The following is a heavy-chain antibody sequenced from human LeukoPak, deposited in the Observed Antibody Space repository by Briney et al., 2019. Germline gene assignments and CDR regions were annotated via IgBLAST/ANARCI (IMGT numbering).Heavy chain of an antibody. D-gene: IGHD3-9*01. J-gene: IGHJ4*02. CDR3: ASWRYDILTGFDY. CDR2: IIPIVGTA. CDR1: GGTFSSYA. V-gene: IGHV1-69*05. Sequence: SVKVSRKASGGTFSSYAISWVRQAPGQGLEWMGGIIPIVGTANYAQKFQGRVTITTDESTRTAYMELSSLRSEDTAVYYCASWRYDILTGFDYWGQGTLVTVSS.